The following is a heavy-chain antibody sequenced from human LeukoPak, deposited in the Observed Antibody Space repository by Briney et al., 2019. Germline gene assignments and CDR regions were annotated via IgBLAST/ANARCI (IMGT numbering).Heavy chain of an antibody. CDR3: ARPYDFWSGYLGRDAFDI. CDR2: IYYSGST. Sequence: SQTLSLTCTVSGGSISSGGYYWSWIRQHPGKGLEWIGYIYYSGSTYYNPSLKSRVTISVDKSKNQFSLKLSSVTAADTAVYYCARPYDFWSGYLGRDAFDIWGQGTMVTVSS. CDR1: GGSISSGGYY. D-gene: IGHD3-3*01. V-gene: IGHV4-31*03. J-gene: IGHJ3*02.